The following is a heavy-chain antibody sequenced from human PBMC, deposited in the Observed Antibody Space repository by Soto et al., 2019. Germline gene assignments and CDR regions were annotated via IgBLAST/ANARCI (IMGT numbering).Heavy chain of an antibody. V-gene: IGHV4-30-2*01. CDR2: IYHSGST. J-gene: IGHJ4*02. CDR3: ARGPTYRPRREYYVDY. Sequence: QLQLQESGSGLVKPSQTLSLTCAVSGGSISSGGYSWSWIRQPPGKGLEWIGYIYHSGSTYYNPSLKSRVTISVDRSKNQFSLKLSSVNAADTAVYYCARGPTYRPRREYYVDYWGQGTLVTVSS. D-gene: IGHD3-16*02. CDR1: GGSISSGGYS.